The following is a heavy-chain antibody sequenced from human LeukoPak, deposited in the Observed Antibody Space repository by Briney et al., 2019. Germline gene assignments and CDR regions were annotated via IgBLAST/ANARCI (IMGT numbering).Heavy chain of an antibody. CDR1: GYSFTGYS. CDR3: AKEAYSLEI. CDR2: INPNSGGT. Sequence: ASVTVSCTASGYSFTGYSMHWVRQAPGQGLEWLGWINPNSGGTNYAQKFQGRVTMTRDTSTNTAYMELSRLTSDDTAVYYCAKEAYSLEIWGQGTLVSVSS. V-gene: IGHV1-2*02. J-gene: IGHJ4*02. D-gene: IGHD4-11*01.